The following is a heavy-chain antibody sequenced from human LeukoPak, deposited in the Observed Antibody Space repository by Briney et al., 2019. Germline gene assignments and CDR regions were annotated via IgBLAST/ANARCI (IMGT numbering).Heavy chain of an antibody. Sequence: PSETLSLTCAVYGGSFSGYYWSWIRQPPGRGLEWIGEINHSGSTNYNPSLKSRVTISVDTSKNQCSLKLSSVTAADTAVYYCARGTGYYGSGSYYNDFDYWGQGTLVTVSS. CDR3: ARGTGYYGSGSYYNDFDY. V-gene: IGHV4-34*01. J-gene: IGHJ4*02. CDR2: INHSGST. CDR1: GGSFSGYY. D-gene: IGHD3-10*01.